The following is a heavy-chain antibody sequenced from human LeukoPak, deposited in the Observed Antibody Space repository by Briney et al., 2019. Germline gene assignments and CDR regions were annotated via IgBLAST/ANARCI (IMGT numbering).Heavy chain of an antibody. V-gene: IGHV5-51*01. D-gene: IGHD3-16*02. Sequence: GESLKISCKGSGYSFASYWIGWVRQMPGKGLEWMGIIYPGDSDTRYSPSFQGQVTISADKSISTAYLQWSSLKASDTAMYYCARGLSSISNWFDPWGQGTLVTVSS. CDR2: IYPGDSDT. CDR3: ARGLSSISNWFDP. CDR1: GYSFASYW. J-gene: IGHJ5*02.